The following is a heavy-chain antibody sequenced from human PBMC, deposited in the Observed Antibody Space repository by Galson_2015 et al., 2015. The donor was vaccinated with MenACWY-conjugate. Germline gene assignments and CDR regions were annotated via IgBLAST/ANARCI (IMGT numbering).Heavy chain of an antibody. V-gene: IGHV1-69*08. CDR1: GGSFTTYT. D-gene: IGHD1-26*01. CDR3: ARTGTDGYYGGSYFDP. Sequence: SVKVSCKASGGSFTTYTISWVRQAPGQGLEWMGRVIPALGTANYAQEFQGRVTIAADKSTSTVYMELSSLRSEDTAVYYCARTGTDGYYGGSYFDPWGQGTLVTVSS. CDR2: VIPALGTA. J-gene: IGHJ5*02.